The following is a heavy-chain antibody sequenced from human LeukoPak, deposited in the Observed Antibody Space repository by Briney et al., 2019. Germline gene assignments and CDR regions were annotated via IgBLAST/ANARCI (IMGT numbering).Heavy chain of an antibody. V-gene: IGHV3-9*01. J-gene: IGHJ4*02. Sequence: GGSLRLSCAASGFTFSSYGMSWVRQAPGKGLEWVSGISWNSGSIGYADSVKGRFTISRDNAKNSLYLQMNSLRAEDTALYYCAKGGYYDSSGYFDYWGQGTLVTVSS. CDR1: GFTFSSYG. CDR3: AKGGYYDSSGYFDY. CDR2: ISWNSGSI. D-gene: IGHD3-22*01.